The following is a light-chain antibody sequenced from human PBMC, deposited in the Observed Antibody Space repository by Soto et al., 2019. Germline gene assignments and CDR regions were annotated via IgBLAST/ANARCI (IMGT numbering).Light chain of an antibody. J-gene: IGKJ1*01. CDR1: QSISRW. CDR3: QQYSGFWT. CDR2: DAS. V-gene: IGKV1-5*01. Sequence: DIQTTQSPASLSSSVVGICMITCRASQSISRWLAWYQQKPGKAPKLLIYDASTLESGVPSRFSGSGSGTEFTLTISSLQPDDFATYYCQQYSGFWTFGQGTKVDIK.